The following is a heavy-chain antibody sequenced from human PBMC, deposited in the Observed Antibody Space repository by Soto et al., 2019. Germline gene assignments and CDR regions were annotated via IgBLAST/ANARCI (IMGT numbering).Heavy chain of an antibody. Sequence: GGSLRLSCAASGFTFSSYWMHWVRQAPGKGLVWVSRINSDGSSTSYADSVKGRFTISRDNAKNTLYLQMNSLRAEDTAVYYCAREGGVVIYGYYHYYMDVWGKGTTVTVSS. CDR2: INSDGSST. CDR3: AREGGVVIYGYYHYYMDV. J-gene: IGHJ6*03. D-gene: IGHD3-3*01. V-gene: IGHV3-74*01. CDR1: GFTFSSYW.